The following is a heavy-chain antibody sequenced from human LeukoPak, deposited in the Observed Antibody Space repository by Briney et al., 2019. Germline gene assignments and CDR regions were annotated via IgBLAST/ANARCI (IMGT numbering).Heavy chain of an antibody. V-gene: IGHV4-30-2*01. CDR3: ARASSGYYLDY. CDR1: GGTISSGAYS. CDR2: IYHSGST. J-gene: IGHJ4*02. Sequence: SQTLSLTCAVSGGTISSGAYSWSWIRQPPGKGLEWIGNIYHSGSTYYNPSLKSRVTISGDRSKNQFSLKLISVTAADTAVYYCARASSGYYLDYWGQGILVTVSS. D-gene: IGHD3-22*01.